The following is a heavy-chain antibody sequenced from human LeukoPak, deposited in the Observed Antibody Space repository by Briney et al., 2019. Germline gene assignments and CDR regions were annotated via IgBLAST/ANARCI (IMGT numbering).Heavy chain of an antibody. D-gene: IGHD4-4*01. Sequence: GRFLRLSCAASGFTFSSYAMHWVRQAPGKGLEWVAVISYDGSNKYYADSVKGRFTISRDNSKNTLYLQMNSLRAEDTAVYYCAREVTPGWGQGTLVTVSS. J-gene: IGHJ4*02. CDR2: ISYDGSNK. CDR1: GFTFSSYA. CDR3: AREVTPG. V-gene: IGHV3-30-3*01.